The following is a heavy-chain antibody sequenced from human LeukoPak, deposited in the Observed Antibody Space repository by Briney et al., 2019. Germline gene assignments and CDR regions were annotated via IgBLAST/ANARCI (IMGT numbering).Heavy chain of an antibody. V-gene: IGHV3-30-3*01. CDR2: ISYDGSNK. Sequence: GGSLRLSCAASGFTFSSYAMHWVRQAPGKGLEWVAVISYDGSNKYYADSVKGRFTISRDNSKNTLYLQMNSRRAEDTAVYYCARDQRYFDWLLEFDYWGQGTLVTVSS. CDR1: GFTFSSYA. CDR3: ARDQRYFDWLLEFDY. J-gene: IGHJ4*02. D-gene: IGHD3-9*01.